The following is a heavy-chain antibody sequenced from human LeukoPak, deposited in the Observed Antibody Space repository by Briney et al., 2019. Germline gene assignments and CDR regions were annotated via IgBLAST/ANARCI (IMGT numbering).Heavy chain of an antibody. J-gene: IGHJ5*02. Sequence: GGSLRLSCAASGFSFSNAWIGWVRQMPGKGLEWMGIIYPADSDIRYSPSFQGQVTISADKSISTAYLQWSSLKASDTAMYYCARQEYCSGGSCYTWFDPWGQGTLVTVS. CDR3: ARQEYCSGGSCYTWFDP. CDR1: GFSFSNAW. V-gene: IGHV5-51*01. D-gene: IGHD2-15*01. CDR2: IYPADSDI.